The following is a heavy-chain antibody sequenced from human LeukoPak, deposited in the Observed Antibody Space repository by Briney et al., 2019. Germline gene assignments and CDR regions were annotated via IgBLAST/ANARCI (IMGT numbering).Heavy chain of an antibody. J-gene: IGHJ4*02. Sequence: GESLKISCKGSGYSFTSYWIGWVRQMPGKGLEWMGIIYPGDSDTRYSPSFQGQVTISADKSINTAYLQWSSLKASDTAMYYCARHGTYYYGSGSHFDYWGQGTLVTVSS. CDR1: GYSFTSYW. D-gene: IGHD3-10*01. CDR3: ARHGTYYYGSGSHFDY. CDR2: IYPGDSDT. V-gene: IGHV5-51*01.